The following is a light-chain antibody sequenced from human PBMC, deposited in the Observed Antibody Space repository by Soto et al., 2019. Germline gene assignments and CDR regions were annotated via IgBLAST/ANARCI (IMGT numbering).Light chain of an antibody. V-gene: IGLV2-14*03. CDR2: KVT. CDR3: SSYTGSGTLI. Sequence: QSALTQPASVSGSPGQSITISCTGTSSDIGDFYSVSWYQQHPGTAPKLLIYKVTDRPSGISDRFSGSKSGNTASLTISGLQAEDEAVYHCSSYTGSGTLIFGGGTKLTVL. J-gene: IGLJ2*01. CDR1: SSDIGDFYS.